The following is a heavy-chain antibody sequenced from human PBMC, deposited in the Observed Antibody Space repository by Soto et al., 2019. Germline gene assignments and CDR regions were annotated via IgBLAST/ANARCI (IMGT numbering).Heavy chain of an antibody. V-gene: IGHV4-34*01. Sequence: SETLSLTCAVYGGSFSDYSWTWIRQPPGKGLEWIGEINHSGSTYYNPSLKSRVTISVDTSKNQFSLKLSSVTAADTAVYYCARRYGTTFDYWGQGTLVTVSS. CDR3: ARRYGTTFDY. CDR1: GGSFSDYS. CDR2: INHSGST. D-gene: IGHD1-7*01. J-gene: IGHJ4*02.